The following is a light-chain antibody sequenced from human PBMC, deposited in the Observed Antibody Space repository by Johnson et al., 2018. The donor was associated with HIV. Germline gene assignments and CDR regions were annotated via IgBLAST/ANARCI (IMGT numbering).Light chain of an antibody. CDR1: SSNIGNNY. J-gene: IGLJ1*01. V-gene: IGLV1-51*01. Sequence: QSVLTQPPSVSAAPGQKVTISCSGSSSNIGNNYVSWYQQLPGTAPKLLIYDNNKRPSGIPDRFSGSKSGTSATLAITGLQTGDEADYYCGTWDNSLTTGALFGTGTKVTVL. CDR2: DNN. CDR3: GTWDNSLTTGAL.